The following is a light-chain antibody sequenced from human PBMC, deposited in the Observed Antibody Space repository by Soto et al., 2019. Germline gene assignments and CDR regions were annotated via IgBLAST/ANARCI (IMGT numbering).Light chain of an antibody. V-gene: IGKV3-11*01. CDR1: QGVSSY. J-gene: IGKJ4*01. CDR2: DAS. CDR3: QQRSNWPLS. Sequence: EIVLTQSPATLSLSPGERATLSCRASQGVSSYLAWYQQRPGQAPRLLIYDASNRATGIPARFSGSGSGTDFTLTISSLEPEGFAVYYCQQRSNWPLSFGGGTKVEIK.